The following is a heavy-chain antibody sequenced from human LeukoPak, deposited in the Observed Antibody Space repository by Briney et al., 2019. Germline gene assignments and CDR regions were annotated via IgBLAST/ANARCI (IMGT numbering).Heavy chain of an antibody. J-gene: IGHJ4*02. Sequence: GGSLRLSCAASGFTFSSYSMNWVRQAPGQGLEWVSSISSSSSYIYYADSVKGRFTISRDNAKNSLYLQMNSLRAEDTAVYYCARGGTMIVVDIGYWGQGTLVTVSS. CDR1: GFTFSSYS. CDR2: ISSSSSYI. CDR3: ARGGTMIVVDIGY. V-gene: IGHV3-21*01. D-gene: IGHD3-22*01.